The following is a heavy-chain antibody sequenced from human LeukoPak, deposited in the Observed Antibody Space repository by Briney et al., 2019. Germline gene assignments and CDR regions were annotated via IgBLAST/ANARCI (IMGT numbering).Heavy chain of an antibody. CDR3: ARARGRAAAGPFGY. CDR2: IYYSGST. Sequence: SETLSLTCTVSGGSISSYYWSWIRQPPGKGLEWIGYIYYSGSTNYNPSLKSRVTISVDTSKNQFSLKLSSVTAADTAVYYCARARGRAAAGPFGYWGQGTLVTVSS. V-gene: IGHV4-59*01. J-gene: IGHJ4*02. D-gene: IGHD6-13*01. CDR1: GGSISSYY.